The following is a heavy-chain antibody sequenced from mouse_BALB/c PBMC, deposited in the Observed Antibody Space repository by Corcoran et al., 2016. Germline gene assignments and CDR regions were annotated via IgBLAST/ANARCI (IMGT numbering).Heavy chain of an antibody. J-gene: IGHJ1*01. CDR2: INSDGSAI. Sequence: EVQLLETGGGLVQPGGSRGLSCEGSGFTFSGFWMSWVRQTPGKTLEWIGDINSDGSAINYAPSIKDRFTIFRDNDMITLYLQISNVRSEDTATYFCMRYGYVYWYFDVWGAGTTVTVSS. CDR1: GFTFSGFW. V-gene: IGHV11-2*02. D-gene: IGHD2-2*01. CDR3: MRYGYVYWYFDV.